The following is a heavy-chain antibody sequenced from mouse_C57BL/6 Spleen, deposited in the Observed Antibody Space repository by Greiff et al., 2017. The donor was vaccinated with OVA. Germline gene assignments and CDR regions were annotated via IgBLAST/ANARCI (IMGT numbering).Heavy chain of an antibody. J-gene: IGHJ3*01. Sequence: VQLQQSGPGLVQPSQSLSITCTVSGFSLTSYGVHWVRQSPGKGLEWLGVIWSGGSTDYNAAFISRLSISKDNSKSQVFFKMNSLQADDTAIYYCARMGGNPAWFAYWGQGTLVTVSA. CDR3: ARMGGNPAWFAY. CDR1: GFSLTSYG. CDR2: IWSGGST. V-gene: IGHV2-2*01. D-gene: IGHD2-1*01.